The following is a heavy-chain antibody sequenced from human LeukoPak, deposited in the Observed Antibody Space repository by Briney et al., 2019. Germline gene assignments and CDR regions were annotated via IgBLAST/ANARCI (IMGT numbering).Heavy chain of an antibody. CDR1: GFTFSTYW. J-gene: IGHJ4*02. CDR3: ARDGVGASHDY. D-gene: IGHD1-26*01. V-gene: IGHV3-74*01. Sequence: GGSLRLSCAASGFTFSTYWMHWVRQTPGKGLVWVSRISRDGTTTTYADSVKGRFTISRDNAKNTLYLEMNSLRAEDTAVYFCARDGVGASHDYWGQGTLVTV. CDR2: ISRDGTTT.